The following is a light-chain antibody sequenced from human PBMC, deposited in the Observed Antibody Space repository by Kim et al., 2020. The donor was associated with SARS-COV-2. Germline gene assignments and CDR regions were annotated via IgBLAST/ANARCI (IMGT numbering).Light chain of an antibody. J-gene: IGLJ1*01. CDR1: SSNIGSNT. Sequence: QSVLTQPPSASGTPGQRVTISCSGSSSNIGSNTVNWYQHLPGTAPTLLMHSDNDRPSGVPDRFSGSTSGTSASLAISGLQSEDEADYYCATWDDSRSGYVFGTGTKVTVL. V-gene: IGLV1-44*01. CDR2: SDN. CDR3: ATWDDSRSGYV.